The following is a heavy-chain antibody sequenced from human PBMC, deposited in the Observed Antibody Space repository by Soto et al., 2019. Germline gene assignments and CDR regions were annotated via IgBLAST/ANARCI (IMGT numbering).Heavy chain of an antibody. D-gene: IGHD6-19*01. CDR3: TESSGWFYFDY. Sequence: QVQLVESGGGVVQPGRSLRLSCAASGFTFSSYAMHWIRQAPGKGLEWVAVISYDGSNKYYADSVKGRFTISRDNSKNTLYLQMNCLRAEDTAVYYCTESSGWFYFDYWGQGTLVTVSS. CDR2: ISYDGSNK. J-gene: IGHJ4*02. CDR1: GFTFSSYA. V-gene: IGHV3-30-3*01.